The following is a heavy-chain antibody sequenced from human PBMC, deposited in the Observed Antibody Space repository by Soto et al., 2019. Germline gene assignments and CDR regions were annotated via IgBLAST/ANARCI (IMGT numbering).Heavy chain of an antibody. D-gene: IGHD3-3*01. V-gene: IGHV4-4*07. CDR1: GDSISNYY. CDR3: ARDSTILTRAMDV. CDR2: ISSSGST. J-gene: IGHJ6*02. Sequence: SETQSLTYTVSGDSISNYYWSWIRQPAGKGLEWIGRISSSGSTNYNPSLKSRVTMSIDTSEKQLSLNLRSVTAADTAVYYCARDSTILTRAMDVWGPGTTVTVS.